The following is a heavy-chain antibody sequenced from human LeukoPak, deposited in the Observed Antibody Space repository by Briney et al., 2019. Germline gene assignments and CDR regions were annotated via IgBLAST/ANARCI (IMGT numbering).Heavy chain of an antibody. CDR2: ISSSGSTI. Sequence: PGGSLRLSCAASGFTFSSYEMNWVRQAPGKGLEWVSYISSSGSTIYYADSVKGRFTISRDNAKNSLYLQMNSLRAEDTAVYYCARDLTTVTSPGYWGQGTLVTVSS. CDR3: ARDLTTVTSPGY. V-gene: IGHV3-48*03. CDR1: GFTFSSYE. D-gene: IGHD4-17*01. J-gene: IGHJ4*02.